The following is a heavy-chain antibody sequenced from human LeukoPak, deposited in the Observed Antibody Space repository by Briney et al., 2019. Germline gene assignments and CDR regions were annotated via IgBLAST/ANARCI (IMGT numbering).Heavy chain of an antibody. CDR1: GFTFDDYG. V-gene: IGHV3-48*01. J-gene: IGHJ4*02. CDR3: AKDGGLYYDILTGYSDY. CDR2: ISRGSRTI. Sequence: TGGSLRLSCAASGFTFDDYGMNWVRQAPGKGLEWVSNISRGSRTIYYSDSVKGRFTISRDNSKNTLYLQMNSLRAEDTAVYYCAKDGGLYYDILTGYSDYWGQGTLVTVSS. D-gene: IGHD3-9*01.